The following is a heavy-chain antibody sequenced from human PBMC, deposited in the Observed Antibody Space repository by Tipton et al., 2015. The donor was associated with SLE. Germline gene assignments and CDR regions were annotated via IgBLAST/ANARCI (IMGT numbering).Heavy chain of an antibody. D-gene: IGHD3-22*01. CDR2: IYISGST. CDR3: ARESQYYASSATTVAFDI. V-gene: IGHV4-4*07. J-gene: IGHJ3*02. CDR1: GGSISRYY. Sequence: GSLRLSCNVSGGSISRYYWSWIRQTAGKGLEWIGRIYISGSTKYNPSIKSRVTMSVDTSKNQFSLKLSSVTAADTAMYYCARESQYYASSATTVAFDIWGQGTMVTVSS.